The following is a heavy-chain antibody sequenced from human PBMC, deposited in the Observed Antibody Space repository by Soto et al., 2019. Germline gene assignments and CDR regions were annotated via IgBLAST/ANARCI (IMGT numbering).Heavy chain of an antibody. D-gene: IGHD6-13*01. J-gene: IGHJ4*02. CDR2: INHSGST. CDR1: GGSFSGYY. Sequence: SETLSLTCAVYGGSFSGYYWSWIRQPPGKGLEWIGEINHSGSTNYNPSLKSRVTISVDTSKNQFSLKLSSVTAADTAVYYCARFILQQLVPPTGYFDYWGKGTLVTVSS. V-gene: IGHV4-34*01. CDR3: ARFILQQLVPPTGYFDY.